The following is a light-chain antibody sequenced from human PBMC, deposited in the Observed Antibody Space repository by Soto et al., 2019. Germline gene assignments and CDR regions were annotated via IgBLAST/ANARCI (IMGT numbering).Light chain of an antibody. V-gene: IGKV3-11*01. CDR3: QQRSNWPPVIT. CDR1: QSFSGY. J-gene: IGKJ5*01. CDR2: DAS. Sequence: DILLTQSQATLSLSPGERATLSCRASQSFSGYLAWYQQKPGQAPRLLIYDASKRATGIPARFSGRGSGTDFTLTISSLEPEDFAVYYCQQRSNWPPVITFGQGTRLEIK.